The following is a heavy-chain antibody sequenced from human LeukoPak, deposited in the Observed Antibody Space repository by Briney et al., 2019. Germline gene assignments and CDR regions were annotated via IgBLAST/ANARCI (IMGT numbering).Heavy chain of an antibody. J-gene: IGHJ4*02. CDR2: INWNGGST. V-gene: IGHV3-20*03. CDR3: ARGYYYDSSGYYYVY. Sequence: GGSLRLSFAASGFTVSSNYMSWVRQAPGKGLEWVSGINWNGGSTGYADSVKGRFTISRDNAKNSLYLQMNSLRAEDTALYYCARGYYYDSSGYYYVYWGQGTLVTVSS. D-gene: IGHD3-22*01. CDR1: GFTVSSNY.